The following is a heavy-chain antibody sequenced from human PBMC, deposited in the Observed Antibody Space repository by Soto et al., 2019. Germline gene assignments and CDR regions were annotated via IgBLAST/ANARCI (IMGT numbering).Heavy chain of an antibody. V-gene: IGHV4-39*01. Sequence: SETLSPSCTSPGGSISSSSYPLGWVPQPPGKGLEWIGSIYYSGSTYYNPSLKSRVTISVDTSKNQFSLKLSSVTAADTAVYYCARGRTSGTLFDYWGQGTLVTVSS. D-gene: IGHD2-2*01. CDR3: ARGRTSGTLFDY. CDR2: IYYSGST. J-gene: IGHJ4*02. CDR1: GGSISSSSYP.